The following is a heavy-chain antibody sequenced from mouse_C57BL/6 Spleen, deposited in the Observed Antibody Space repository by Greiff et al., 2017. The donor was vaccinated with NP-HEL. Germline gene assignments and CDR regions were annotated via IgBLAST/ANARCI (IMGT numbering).Heavy chain of an antibody. J-gene: IGHJ1*03. CDR3: ALSRLLLLYFDV. CDR1: GFNIKDYY. Sequence: VQLQQSGAELVKPGASVTLSCTASGFNIKDYYMHWVKQRTDQGLEWIGRIDPEDGETKYAPQFQGKATITADTSSNTAYLQLSSLTSEDTAVYYCALSRLLLLYFDVWGTGTTGTVSS. D-gene: IGHD2-3*01. V-gene: IGHV14-2*01. CDR2: IDPEDGET.